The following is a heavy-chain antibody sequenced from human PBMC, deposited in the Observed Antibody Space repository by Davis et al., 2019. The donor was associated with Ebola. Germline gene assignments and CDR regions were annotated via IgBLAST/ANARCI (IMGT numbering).Heavy chain of an antibody. CDR1: GYTFTGYY. CDR3: ARDLNWGSRYYYYYGMDV. Sequence: ASVKVSCKASGYTFTGYYMHWVRQAPGQGLEWMGWMNPNSGNTGYAQKFQGRVTMTRNTSISTAYMELSSLRSEDTAVYYCARDLNWGSRYYYYYGMDVWGQGTTVTVSS. D-gene: IGHD7-27*01. V-gene: IGHV1-8*02. CDR2: MNPNSGNT. J-gene: IGHJ6*02.